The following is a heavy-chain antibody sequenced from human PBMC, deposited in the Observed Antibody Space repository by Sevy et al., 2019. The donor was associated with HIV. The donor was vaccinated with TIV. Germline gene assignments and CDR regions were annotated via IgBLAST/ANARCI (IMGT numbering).Heavy chain of an antibody. J-gene: IGHJ6*03. CDR1: GFTFSSYA. V-gene: IGHV3-23*01. D-gene: IGHD6-6*01. CDR3: ARGGMSSSKGYYYYYMDV. Sequence: GGSLRLSCAASGFTFSSYAMSWVRQAPGKGLEWVSAISGSGGGTYYADSVKGRFTISRDNSKNTLYLQMNSLRAEDTAVYYCARGGMSSSKGYYYYYMDVWGKGTTVTVSS. CDR2: ISGSGGGT.